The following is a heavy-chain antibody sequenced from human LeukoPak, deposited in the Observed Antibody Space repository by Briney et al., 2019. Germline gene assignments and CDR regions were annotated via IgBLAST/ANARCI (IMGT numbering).Heavy chain of an antibody. J-gene: IGHJ4*02. CDR2: ISYDGSNK. CDR1: GFTFSSYG. CDR3: AKDGDSYYFDY. Sequence: GRSLRLSCAASGFTFSSYGMHWVRQAPGKGLERVAVISYDGSNKYYADSVKGRFTISRDNSKNTLYLQMNSLRAEDTAVYYCAKDGDSYYFDYWGQGTLVTVSS. V-gene: IGHV3-30*18. D-gene: IGHD7-27*01.